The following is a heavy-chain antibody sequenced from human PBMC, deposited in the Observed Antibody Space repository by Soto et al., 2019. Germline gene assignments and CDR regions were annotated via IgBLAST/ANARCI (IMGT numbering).Heavy chain of an antibody. V-gene: IGHV3-23*01. D-gene: IGHD2-21*02. CDR2: ISGSAAST. CDR3: AKQATMVVVTTGVAFDI. Sequence: PGGSLRLSCGASGFTFSGYAMNWVRQAPGKGLEWVSAISGSAASTYYADSVKGRFTISRDNSKNTLFLQMDGLRAEDTAVYFCAKQATMVVVTTGVAFDIWGRGTMVTVSS. CDR1: GFTFSGYA. J-gene: IGHJ3*02.